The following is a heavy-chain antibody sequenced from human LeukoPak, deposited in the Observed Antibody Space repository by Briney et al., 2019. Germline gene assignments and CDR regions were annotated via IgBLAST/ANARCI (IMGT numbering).Heavy chain of an antibody. CDR2: MSYSGST. CDR3: ARHQWLQAYWYFDL. D-gene: IGHD5-24*01. V-gene: IGHV4-38-2*01. Sequence: GSLRLSCAASGFIFSAHNMNWVRQAPGKGLEWIGSMSYSGSTYYNPSLKSRVTMSVDTSKNQFSLKLSSVTAADTAVYYCARHQWLQAYWYFDLWGRGTLATVSS. CDR1: GFIFSAHN. J-gene: IGHJ2*01.